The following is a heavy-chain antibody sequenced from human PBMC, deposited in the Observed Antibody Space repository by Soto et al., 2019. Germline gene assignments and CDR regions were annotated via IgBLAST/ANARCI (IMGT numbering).Heavy chain of an antibody. J-gene: IGHJ4*02. CDR1: GLTFSRYA. CDR3: ARDRGYTGYDFAY. CDR2: INHDSGTI. V-gene: IGHV3-48*01. Sequence: EVQLVESGGGLVQPGGSLRLSCAASGLTFSRYAMNWVRQAPGKGLAWVSYINHDSGTIYYADSVKGRFTISRDNANNVLSLQMNSLRAEDTAVYYCARDRGYTGYDFAYWGQGTLVTVSS. D-gene: IGHD5-12*01.